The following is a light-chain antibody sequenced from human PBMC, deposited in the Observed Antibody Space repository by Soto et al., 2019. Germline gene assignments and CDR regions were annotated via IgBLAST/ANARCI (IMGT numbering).Light chain of an antibody. Sequence: EIVLTQSPGTLSLSPGERATLSCRASQSVSSSYLAWYQQKPGQAPRLLIYGASSRATGIPDRFSGSGSGTDFTLTINSLEPEDFAVYYCQQYCSSPPYTFGQGTKLEIK. CDR2: GAS. CDR3: QQYCSSPPYT. V-gene: IGKV3-20*01. J-gene: IGKJ2*01. CDR1: QSVSSSY.